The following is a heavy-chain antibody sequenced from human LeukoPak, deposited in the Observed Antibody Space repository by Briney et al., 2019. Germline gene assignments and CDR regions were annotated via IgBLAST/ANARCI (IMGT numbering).Heavy chain of an antibody. CDR3: ARRGTIDY. V-gene: IGHV1-8*02. CDR2: MNPNSGNT. J-gene: IGHJ4*02. CDR1: GYTFTGYY. D-gene: IGHD3-16*01. Sequence: ASVKVSCKASGYTFTGYYMHWVRQAPGQGLEWMGWMNPNSGNTGYAQKFQGRVTMTRNTSISTAYMELSSLRSEDTAVYYCARRGTIDYWGQGTLVTVSS.